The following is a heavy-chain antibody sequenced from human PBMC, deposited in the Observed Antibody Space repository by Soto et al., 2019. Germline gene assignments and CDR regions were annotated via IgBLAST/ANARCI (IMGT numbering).Heavy chain of an antibody. D-gene: IGHD2-15*01. V-gene: IGHV1-46*01. J-gene: IGHJ4*02. CDR2: IHPSGGST. CDR3: ARPPFLVVAASFAY. CDR1: GYTFTSYS. Sequence: QVQLVQSGAAVKKPGASMKVSCKASGYTFTSYSMHWVRQAPGQGLEWTGLIHPSGGSTSYALKFQGRVTLHGYTSTSTVYRVLSSLRSEYTAVYFCARPPFLVVAASFAYWGQGALVTFS.